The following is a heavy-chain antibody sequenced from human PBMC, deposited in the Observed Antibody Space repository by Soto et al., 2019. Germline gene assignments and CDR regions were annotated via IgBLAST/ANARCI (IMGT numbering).Heavy chain of an antibody. CDR1: GFTFSSYA. V-gene: IGHV3-23*01. CDR3: AKRGYDFWSGYPFDY. J-gene: IGHJ4*02. Sequence: GGSLRLSCAASGFTFSSYAMSWVRQAPGKGLEWVSAISGSGGSTYYADSVKGRFIISRDNSKNTLYLQMNSLRAEDTAVYYCAKRGYDFWSGYPFDYWGQGTLVTVSS. D-gene: IGHD3-3*01. CDR2: ISGSGGST.